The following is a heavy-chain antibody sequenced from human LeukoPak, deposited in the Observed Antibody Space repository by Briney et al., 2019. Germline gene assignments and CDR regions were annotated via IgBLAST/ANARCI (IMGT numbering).Heavy chain of an antibody. Sequence: PGGSLRLSCAASGFTFSSYAMSWVRQAPGKGLEWVSAISGSGGSTYYADSVKGWFTISRDNSKNTLYLQMNSLRAEDTAVYYCAKTRTPNSSGYSDYWGQGTLVTVSS. J-gene: IGHJ4*02. CDR3: AKTRTPNSSGYSDY. CDR1: GFTFSSYA. V-gene: IGHV3-23*01. CDR2: ISGSGGST. D-gene: IGHD3-22*01.